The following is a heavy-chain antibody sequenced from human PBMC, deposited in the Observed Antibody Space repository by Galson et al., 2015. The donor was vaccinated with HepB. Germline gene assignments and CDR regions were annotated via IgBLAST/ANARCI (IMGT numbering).Heavy chain of an antibody. CDR1: GYTFTSYA. CDR3: ARASLMAGELLPLDY. V-gene: IGHV1-3*01. D-gene: IGHD3-16*01. Sequence: SVKVSCKASGYTFTSYAMHWVRQAPGQRLEWMGWINAGNGNTKYSQKFQGRVTITRDTSASTAYMELSSLRSEDTAVYYCARASLMAGELLPLDYWGQGTLVTVSS. CDR2: INAGNGNT. J-gene: IGHJ4*02.